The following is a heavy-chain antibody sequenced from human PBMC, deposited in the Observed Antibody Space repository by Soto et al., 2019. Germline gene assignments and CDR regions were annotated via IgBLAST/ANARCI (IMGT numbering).Heavy chain of an antibody. CDR3: ARGGGIAVAGTHLDY. Sequence: EVQLLESGGNLVQPGGSLKLSCAASGFTFSSYAMSWVRQAPGKGLEWVSGIGGSAAGSNYADSVKGRFTISRDNSRNTVYLQMSSLRAEDTALYYCARGGGIAVAGTHLDYWGQVTLVTVSS. CDR1: GFTFSSYA. V-gene: IGHV3-23*01. D-gene: IGHD6-19*01. J-gene: IGHJ4*02. CDR2: IGGSAAGS.